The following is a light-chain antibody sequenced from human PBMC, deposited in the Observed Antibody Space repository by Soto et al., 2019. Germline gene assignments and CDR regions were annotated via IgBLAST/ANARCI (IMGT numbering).Light chain of an antibody. J-gene: IGLJ1*01. CDR3: SSYIRISTFEDV. Sequence: QSVLTQPASVSGAPGQSITISCTGTSSDVGGYNYVSWYQQYPGKAPKLMIYEVSNRPSGASNRFSGSKSGNTASLTISGLQAEEEADYFWSSYIRISTFEDVLGNGTKVNV. CDR2: EVS. V-gene: IGLV2-14*01. CDR1: SSDVGGYNY.